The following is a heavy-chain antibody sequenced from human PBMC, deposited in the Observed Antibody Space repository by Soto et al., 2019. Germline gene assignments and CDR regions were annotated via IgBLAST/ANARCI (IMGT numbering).Heavy chain of an antibody. D-gene: IGHD3-3*01. J-gene: IGHJ6*02. V-gene: IGHV3-21*01. CDR3: ARDDYDFWSGYPLGMDV. CDR2: ISSSSSYI. Sequence: GGSLRLSCAASGFTFSSYSMNWVRQAPGKGLEWVSPISSSSSYIYYADSVKGRFTISRDNAKNSLYLQMNSLRAEDTAVYYCARDDYDFWSGYPLGMDVWGQGTTVTVSS. CDR1: GFTFSSYS.